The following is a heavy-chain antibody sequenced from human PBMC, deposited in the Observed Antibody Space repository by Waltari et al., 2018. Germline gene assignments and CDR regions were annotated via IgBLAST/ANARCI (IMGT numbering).Heavy chain of an antibody. CDR2: VSYSGSS. CDR3: AIDLGGTAVATDAFDI. V-gene: IGHV4-38-2*01. J-gene: IGHJ3*02. D-gene: IGHD6-19*01. Sequence: QVQLQQSGPGQVKPSETLSLTCAVHGGPLRRGYYWGWIRQPLGTGLEWIGSVSYSGSSYSNPSLKSRVTMSIHMSKRQFSLELRSMTAADTTVYCCAIDLGGTAVATDAFDIWGQGTMFIVSS. CDR1: GGPLRRGYY.